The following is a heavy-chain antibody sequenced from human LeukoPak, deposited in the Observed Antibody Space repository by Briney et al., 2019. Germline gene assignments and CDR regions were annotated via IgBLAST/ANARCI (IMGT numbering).Heavy chain of an antibody. CDR1: GGSISSGGYY. Sequence: KTSQTLSLTCTVSGGSISSGGYYWSWIRQHPGKGLEWIGYIHYSGSTYYNPSLKSRVTISVDTSKNQFSLKLSSVTAADTAVYYCARDYGDYYDSSGYYFGFDPWGQGTLVTVSS. J-gene: IGHJ5*02. CDR2: IHYSGST. D-gene: IGHD3-22*01. CDR3: ARDYGDYYDSSGYYFGFDP. V-gene: IGHV4-31*03.